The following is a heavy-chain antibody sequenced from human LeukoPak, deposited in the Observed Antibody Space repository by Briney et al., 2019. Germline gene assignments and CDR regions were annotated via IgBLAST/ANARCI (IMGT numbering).Heavy chain of an antibody. CDR1: GGTFSSYA. CDR2: IIPIFGTA. V-gene: IGHV1-69*05. CDR3: ASLGVAGH. J-gene: IGHJ4*02. Sequence: SVTVSFKASGGTFSSYAISWVRQAPGQGLEWMGGIIPIFGTANYAQKFQGRVTITTDESTSTAYMELSSLRSEDTAVYYCASLGVAGHWGQGTLVTVSS. D-gene: IGHD1-14*01.